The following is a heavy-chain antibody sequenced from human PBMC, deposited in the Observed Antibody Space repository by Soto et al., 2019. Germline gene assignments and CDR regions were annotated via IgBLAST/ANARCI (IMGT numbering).Heavy chain of an antibody. J-gene: IGHJ6*03. D-gene: IGHD3-10*01. CDR1: GYTFTSYG. V-gene: IGHV1-18*01. CDR3: ARVAYGFGESSFYYYYYMDV. Sequence: ASVKVSCKASGYTFTSYGISWVRQAPGQGLEWMGWISAYNGNTNYAQKLQGRVTMTTDTSTSTAYMELRSLRSDDTAVYYCARVAYGFGESSFYYYYYMDVWGKGT. CDR2: ISAYNGNT.